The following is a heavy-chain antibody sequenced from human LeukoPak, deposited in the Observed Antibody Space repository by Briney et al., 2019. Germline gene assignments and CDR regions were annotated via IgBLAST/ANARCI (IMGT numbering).Heavy chain of an antibody. CDR1: GFSFSSYA. Sequence: GGSLRLSCAASGFSFSSYAMSWVRHAPGKGLESDSGIIAGGGSTFYADSVKGRFTISRDKSKNTLYLQMHSLRAESTAVYYCAKAGIVVVPAVYDYWGQGTLVTVSS. J-gene: IGHJ4*02. V-gene: IGHV3-23*01. CDR2: IIAGGGST. D-gene: IGHD2-2*01. CDR3: AKAGIVVVPAVYDY.